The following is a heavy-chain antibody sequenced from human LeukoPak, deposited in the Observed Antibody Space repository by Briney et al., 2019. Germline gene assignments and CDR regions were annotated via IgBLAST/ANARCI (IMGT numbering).Heavy chain of an antibody. CDR1: GFTFNNYW. CDR3: ARDRPQQWLVRGQRGYYYYMDV. D-gene: IGHD6-19*01. Sequence: HPGGSLRLSCAASGFTFNNYWMTWVRQAPGMGLEWVANIKQDGSEKYYVDSVKGRFTISRDVAKKSLYLQMDSLRAEDTAVYYCARDRPQQWLVRGQRGYYYYMDVWGKGTTVTISS. J-gene: IGHJ6*03. CDR2: IKQDGSEK. V-gene: IGHV3-7*01.